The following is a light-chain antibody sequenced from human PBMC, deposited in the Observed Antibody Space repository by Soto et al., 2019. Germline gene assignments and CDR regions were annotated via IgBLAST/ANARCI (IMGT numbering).Light chain of an antibody. Sequence: EIVMTQSPATLSVSPGERATLSCRASQSVSRNVAWYQQKAGQAPSLLIHDASTRAAGIAARFSGSGSGTEFTLTISSLQSEDFAVYYCQQYNNWPRTFGQGTKV. J-gene: IGKJ1*01. V-gene: IGKV3-15*01. CDR3: QQYNNWPRT. CDR2: DAS. CDR1: QSVSRN.